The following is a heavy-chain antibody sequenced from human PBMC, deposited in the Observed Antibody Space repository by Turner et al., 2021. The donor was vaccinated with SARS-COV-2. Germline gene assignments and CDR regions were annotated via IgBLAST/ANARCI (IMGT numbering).Heavy chain of an antibody. D-gene: IGHD1-1*01. Sequence: EVQLVESGGGLVQSGGSLILSCAGDGFTFSDYWMGWVRQAPGKGLEWVANIKTDGSSKYYVDSVKDRFTTSRDNAKNSLYLQMYSLRAEDTAVYYCVRHGSWNFDSWGQGTLVTVSS. V-gene: IGHV3-7*01. CDR2: IKTDGSSK. CDR3: VRHGSWNFDS. J-gene: IGHJ5*01. CDR1: GFTFSDYW.